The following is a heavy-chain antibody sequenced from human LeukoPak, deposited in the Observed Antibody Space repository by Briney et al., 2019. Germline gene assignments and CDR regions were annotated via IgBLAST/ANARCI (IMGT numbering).Heavy chain of an antibody. CDR2: ISYDGSNK. CDR3: ARVFYGDYQFGDY. CDR1: GFTFSGSA. J-gene: IGHJ4*02. V-gene: IGHV3-30*04. D-gene: IGHD4-17*01. Sequence: PGGSLRLSCAASGFTFSGSAMHWVRQAPGKGLEWVAVISYDGSNKYYADSVKGRFTISRDNSKNTLYLQMNSLRAEDTAVYYCARVFYGDYQFGDYWGQGTLVTVSS.